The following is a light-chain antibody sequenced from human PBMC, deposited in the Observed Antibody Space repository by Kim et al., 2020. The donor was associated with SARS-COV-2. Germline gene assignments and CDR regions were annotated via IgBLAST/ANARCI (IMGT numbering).Light chain of an antibody. CDR2: GAS. CDR1: QSVSSN. CDR3: QQYNNWPLT. V-gene: IGKV3-15*01. Sequence: EIVMTHSPATLSVSPGERATLSCRASQSVSSNLAWYQHKPGQAPRLLIYGASTRATGIPFRFSGSGSGTEFTLTISSLQSEDFAIYYCQQYNNWPLTLGGGTKVDIK. J-gene: IGKJ4*01.